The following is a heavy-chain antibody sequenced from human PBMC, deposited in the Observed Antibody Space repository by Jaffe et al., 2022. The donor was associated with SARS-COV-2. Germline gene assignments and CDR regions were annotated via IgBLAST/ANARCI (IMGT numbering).Heavy chain of an antibody. CDR2: IYPGDSDT. CDR1: GYKFTNYW. Sequence: VQLVQSGAEVKKPGESLMISCKASGYKFTNYWIGWVRQLPGKGLEWMGIIYPGDSDTRYSPSFQGQVIISVDMSISSVYLQWSSLKSSDTAMYYCAMVDSDYWGQGTLVTVSS. J-gene: IGHJ4*02. V-gene: IGHV5-51*01. CDR3: AMVDSDY.